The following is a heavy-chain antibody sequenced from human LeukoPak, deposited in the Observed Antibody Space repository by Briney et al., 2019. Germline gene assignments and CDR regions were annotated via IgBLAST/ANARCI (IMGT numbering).Heavy chain of an antibody. CDR2: ISHAGNNK. D-gene: IGHD3-10*01. V-gene: IGHV3-30*01. CDR3: ARGQHRVRYSDDSFDI. CDR1: RVTSSGYA. Sequence: CPRLSRAPSRVTSSGYAMRSGCETPQKRLWWVAVISHAGNNKYYGDSVKGRFTISRDNSKNALYLQMNSLRVEDTAVYYCARGQHRVRYSDDSFDIWGQGTMVTVSS. J-gene: IGHJ3*02.